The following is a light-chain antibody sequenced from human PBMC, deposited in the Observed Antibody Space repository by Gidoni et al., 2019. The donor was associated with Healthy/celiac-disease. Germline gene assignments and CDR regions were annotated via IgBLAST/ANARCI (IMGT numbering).Light chain of an antibody. CDR2: DAS. V-gene: IGKV3-11*01. Sequence: EIVLTQSPATLSLSPGERATLSCRASQSVSSYLAWYQQKPGQPPRLLIYDASTSATGIPARFSGSGSGTDFTLTISSLEPEDFAVYYCQQRSNWPPLFTFGPGTKVDIK. CDR1: QSVSSY. J-gene: IGKJ3*01. CDR3: QQRSNWPPLFT.